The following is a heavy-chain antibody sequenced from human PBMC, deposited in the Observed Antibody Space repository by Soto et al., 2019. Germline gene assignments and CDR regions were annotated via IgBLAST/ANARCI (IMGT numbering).Heavy chain of an antibody. CDR3: ARGSDRIAAATTGLNWFDP. D-gene: IGHD6-13*01. CDR1: GGSFSGYY. J-gene: IGHJ5*02. V-gene: IGHV4-34*01. Sequence: SETLSLTCAVYGGSFSGYYWSWIRQPPGKGLEWIGEINHSGSTNYNPSLKSRVTISVDTSKNQFSLKLSSVTAADTAVYYCARGSDRIAAATTGLNWFDPWGQGTLVTVSS. CDR2: INHSGST.